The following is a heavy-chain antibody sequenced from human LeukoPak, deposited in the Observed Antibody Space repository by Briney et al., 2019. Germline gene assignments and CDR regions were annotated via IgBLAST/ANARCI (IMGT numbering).Heavy chain of an antibody. Sequence: ASVKVSCKASGGTFSSYAISWVRQAPGQGLEWMGIINPSGGSTSYAQKFQGRVTMTRDTSTSTVYMELSSLRSEDTAVYYCARKHLMGRDGYNRYAFDIWGQGTMVTVSS. CDR2: INPSGGST. D-gene: IGHD5-24*01. CDR3: ARKHLMGRDGYNRYAFDI. J-gene: IGHJ3*02. CDR1: GGTFSSYA. V-gene: IGHV1-46*01.